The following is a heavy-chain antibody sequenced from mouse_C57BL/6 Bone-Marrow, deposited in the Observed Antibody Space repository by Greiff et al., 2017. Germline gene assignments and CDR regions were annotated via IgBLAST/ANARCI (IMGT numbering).Heavy chain of an antibody. D-gene: IGHD2-3*01. V-gene: IGHV1-15*01. J-gene: IGHJ2*01. CDR2: IDPETGGT. CDR3: TSNIYAFYIDY. Sequence: VQGVESGAELVRPGASVKLSCKASGYTFTDYEMHWVKQTPVNGLEWIGAIDPETGGTAYNQKFKGKAILTADKSSSTAYMELGSLTSEASAFYYSTSNIYAFYIDYWGQGTTLTVSS. CDR1: GYTFTDYE.